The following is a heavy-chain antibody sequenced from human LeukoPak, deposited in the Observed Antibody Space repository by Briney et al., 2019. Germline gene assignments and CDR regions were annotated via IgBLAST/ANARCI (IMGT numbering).Heavy chain of an antibody. CDR2: ISGSGDTT. J-gene: IGHJ4*02. Sequence: GGSLRLSCAASGFTFSSFGMTWVRQAPGKGLEWVSGISGSGDTTYDADSVKGRFSISRDNSKKTLYLQMNSLRAEDTAVYYCVEWAGFGDHWGQGTLVTVSS. CDR3: VEWAGFGDH. CDR1: GFTFSSFG. D-gene: IGHD3-10*01. V-gene: IGHV3-23*01.